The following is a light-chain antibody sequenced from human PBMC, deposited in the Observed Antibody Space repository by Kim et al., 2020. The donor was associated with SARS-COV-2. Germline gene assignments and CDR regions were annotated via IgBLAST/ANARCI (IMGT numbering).Light chain of an antibody. CDR2: RNN. CDR1: GNNVGFEG. V-gene: IGLV10-54*01. J-gene: IGLJ3*02. Sequence: QTATLTCTGSGNNVGFEGAAWLQQHQGHPPKLLFFRNNTRPSGISQRFSVARSGNTASLTITRLRPEDEADYYCSSWDRSLTVWMFGGGTQLTVL. CDR3: SSWDRSLTVWM.